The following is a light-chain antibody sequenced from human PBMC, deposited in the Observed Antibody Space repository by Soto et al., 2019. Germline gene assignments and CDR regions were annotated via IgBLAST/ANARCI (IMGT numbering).Light chain of an antibody. CDR1: QDISNY. J-gene: IGKJ4*01. Sequence: DIQMTQSPSAMSASVGDRVTISCRASQDISNYLAWFQQKPGKVPERLIYGASTLQSGVPSRFRGSGSGTEFTLTISSLQSEDFANYYCLQHHTYPLTFGGGTKVEI. CDR3: LQHHTYPLT. CDR2: GAS. V-gene: IGKV1-17*03.